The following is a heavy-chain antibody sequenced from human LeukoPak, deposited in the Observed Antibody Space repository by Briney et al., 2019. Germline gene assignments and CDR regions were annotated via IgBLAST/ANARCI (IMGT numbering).Heavy chain of an antibody. Sequence: SGGSLRLSCAASGFTFSSYSMNWVRQAPGKGLERVSNISDSGNTIYHANSVKGRFTISRDNAKNSLYLQMNSLRAEDTAVYYCAGISSWSASLDYWGQGTLVTVSS. J-gene: IGHJ4*02. CDR2: ISDSGNTI. D-gene: IGHD6-13*01. CDR3: AGISSWSASLDY. CDR1: GFTFSSYS. V-gene: IGHV3-48*04.